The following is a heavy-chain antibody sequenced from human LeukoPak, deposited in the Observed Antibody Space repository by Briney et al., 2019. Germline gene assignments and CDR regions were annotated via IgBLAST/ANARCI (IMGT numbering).Heavy chain of an antibody. J-gene: IGHJ4*02. V-gene: IGHV1-2*02. CDR1: GYTFRGNY. Sequence: ASVKVSCKASGYTFRGNYIHWLRQAPGQGLEWMGWIDANNGDTKSAQKFQGRVTMSRDTSISTAYMDLSSLSPDDAAVYYCARDPSSVALYFFDYWGQGTLVTVSS. D-gene: IGHD2-15*01. CDR2: IDANNGDT. CDR3: ARDPSSVALYFFDY.